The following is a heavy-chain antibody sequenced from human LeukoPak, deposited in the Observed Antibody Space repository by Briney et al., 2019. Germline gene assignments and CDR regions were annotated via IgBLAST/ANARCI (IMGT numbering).Heavy chain of an antibody. CDR3: AKDLSVDGYRVGYLDY. CDR2: ISGSGGST. Sequence: GGSLRLSCAASGFTFSSYAMSWVRQAPGKGLEWVSAISGSGGSTYYADSVKGRFTISRDNSKNTLYLKMNSLRAEDTAVYYCAKDLSVDGYRVGYLDYWGQGTLVTVSS. CDR1: GFTFSSYA. V-gene: IGHV3-23*01. D-gene: IGHD5-24*01. J-gene: IGHJ4*02.